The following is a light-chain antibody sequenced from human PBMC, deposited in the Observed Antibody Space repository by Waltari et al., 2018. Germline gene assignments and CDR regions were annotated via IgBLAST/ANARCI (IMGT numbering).Light chain of an antibody. CDR3: QSADSTSTHVV. V-gene: IGLV3-25*03. CDR2: KDT. Sequence: SYELTQPPSVSVSPGQTATITCSHDALPQPYAFWYQQKPGPAPVLVTYKDTERPSGIPDRFSGSTSGTTVTLTISGVQAEDEADYYCQSADSTSTHVVFGGGTKLTVL. CDR1: ALPQPY. J-gene: IGLJ2*01.